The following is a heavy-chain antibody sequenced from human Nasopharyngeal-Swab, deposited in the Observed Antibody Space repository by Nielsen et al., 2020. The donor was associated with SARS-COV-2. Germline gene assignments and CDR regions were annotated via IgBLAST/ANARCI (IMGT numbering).Heavy chain of an antibody. J-gene: IGHJ6*02. CDR3: ARDLLYGDFYYYYGMDV. Sequence: SETLSLTCTVSGGSISSGDYYWSWIRQPAGKGLEWIGYIYYSGSTNYNPSLKSRVTISVDTSKNQFSLKLSSVTAADTAVYYCARDLLYGDFYYYYGMDVWGQGTTVTVSS. CDR2: IYYSGST. D-gene: IGHD4-17*01. CDR1: GGSISSGDYY. V-gene: IGHV4-61*10.